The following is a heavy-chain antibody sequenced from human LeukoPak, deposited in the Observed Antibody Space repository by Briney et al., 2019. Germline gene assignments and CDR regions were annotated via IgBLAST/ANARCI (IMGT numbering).Heavy chain of an antibody. Sequence: SVKVSCKASGGTFSTYSISWVRQAPGQGLEWMGRIIPVVGVINYAQTFQGRVTISADKATNTAYMELTNLTSDDTAIYYCARVLYWGQGTLVTVSS. V-gene: IGHV1-69*04. CDR1: GGTFSTYS. CDR2: IIPVVGVI. J-gene: IGHJ4*02. CDR3: ARVLY.